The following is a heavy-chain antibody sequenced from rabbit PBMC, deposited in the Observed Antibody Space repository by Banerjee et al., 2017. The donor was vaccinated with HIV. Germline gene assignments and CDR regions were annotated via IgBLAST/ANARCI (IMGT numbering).Heavy chain of an antibody. CDR3: ARDLTGVIGWNFNL. V-gene: IGHV1S45*01. J-gene: IGHJ4*01. CDR1: GFSFSNKYV. CDR2: IYGGSSGST. D-gene: IGHD1-1*01. Sequence: QEQLEESGGDLVKPEGSLTLTCTASGFSFSNKYVMCWVRQAPGKGLEWIACIYGGSSGSTWYASWAKGRFTISKTSWTTVTLQMTSLTAADTATYFCARDLTGVIGWNFNLWGPGTLVTVS.